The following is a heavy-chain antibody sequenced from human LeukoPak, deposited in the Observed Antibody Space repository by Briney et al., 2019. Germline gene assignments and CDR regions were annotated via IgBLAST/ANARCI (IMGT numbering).Heavy chain of an antibody. Sequence: ASVKVSCKASGYTFTGYYMHWVRQAPGQGLEWMGWINPNSGGTNYAQKFQGRVTMTRDTSISTAYMELSRLRSDDTAVYYCARDPSSSGHNWFDPRGQGTLVTVSS. CDR1: GYTFTGYY. J-gene: IGHJ5*02. D-gene: IGHD6-19*01. CDR3: ARDPSSSGHNWFDP. V-gene: IGHV1-2*02. CDR2: INPNSGGT.